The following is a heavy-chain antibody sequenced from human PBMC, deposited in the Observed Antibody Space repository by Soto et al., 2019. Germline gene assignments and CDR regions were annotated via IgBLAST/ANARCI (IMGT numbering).Heavy chain of an antibody. CDR1: GGSISSGGYS. CDR3: AREFPYYVSSDSYLDY. D-gene: IGHD3-16*01. V-gene: IGHV4-30-2*01. Sequence: SETLSLTCAVSGGSISSGGYSWSWIRQPPGKGLEWIGYIYHSGSTYYNPSLKSRVTISVDRSKNQFSLHLNSVTPEDTAVYYCAREFPYYVSSDSYLDYWGQGALVTVSS. CDR2: IYHSGST. J-gene: IGHJ4*02.